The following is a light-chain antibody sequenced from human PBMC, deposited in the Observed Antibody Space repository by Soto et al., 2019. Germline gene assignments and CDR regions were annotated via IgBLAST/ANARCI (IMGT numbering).Light chain of an antibody. CDR3: HQYGSSPIT. V-gene: IGKV3-20*01. J-gene: IGKJ5*01. CDR1: QSVSCSF. CDR2: GAS. Sequence: EIVLTQSPGTLSLSPGERATLSCRASQSVSCSFLAWHLQKPGQAPRLLIYGASSRATGIPDRFSGSGSGTDFTLTVSRLEPEDFGVYYCHQYGSSPITFGQGTRLEIK.